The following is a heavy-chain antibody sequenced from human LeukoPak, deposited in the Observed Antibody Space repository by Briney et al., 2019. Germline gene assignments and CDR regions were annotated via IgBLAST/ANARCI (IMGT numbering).Heavy chain of an antibody. V-gene: IGHV1-2*02. Sequence: ASVKVSCKSSGYTFTGYYMHWVRHAPAQGLEGVGWINPNCGGTNYAQKFQGRVTMTRDTYISRAYMELSRLRSDDTAVYYCARDPRGSGPLGYWGQGTLVTVSS. CDR2: INPNCGGT. J-gene: IGHJ4*02. D-gene: IGHD6-19*01. CDR3: ARDPRGSGPLGY. CDR1: GYTFTGYY.